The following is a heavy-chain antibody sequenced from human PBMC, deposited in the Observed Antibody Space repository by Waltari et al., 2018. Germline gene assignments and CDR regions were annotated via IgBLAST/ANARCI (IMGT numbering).Heavy chain of an antibody. D-gene: IGHD5-12*01. Sequence: QVQLQESGPGLVKPSQTLSLTCTVSGGSISSGSYYWSWIRQPAGKGLEWIGYIYTSGRTNYNPALKSRVTISVDTSKNQFSLKLSSVTAADTAVYYCARRFKSGGAFDIWGQGTMVIVSS. J-gene: IGHJ3*02. CDR3: ARRFKSGGAFDI. V-gene: IGHV4-61*09. CDR1: GGSISSGSYY. CDR2: IYTSGRT.